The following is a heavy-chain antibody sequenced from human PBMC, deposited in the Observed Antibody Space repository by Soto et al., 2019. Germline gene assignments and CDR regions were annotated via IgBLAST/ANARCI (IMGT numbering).Heavy chain of an antibody. J-gene: IGHJ4*02. D-gene: IGHD7-27*01. CDR1: GYTFTGYY. CDR2: INPNSGGT. CDR3: ARAARSRPGDSHYFDY. Sequence: ASVKVSCKASGYTFTGYYMHWVRQAPGQGLEWMGWINPNSGGTNYAQKFQGWVTMTRDTYISTAYMELSRLRSDDTAVYYCARAARSRPGDSHYFDYWGQGTLVTVSS. V-gene: IGHV1-2*04.